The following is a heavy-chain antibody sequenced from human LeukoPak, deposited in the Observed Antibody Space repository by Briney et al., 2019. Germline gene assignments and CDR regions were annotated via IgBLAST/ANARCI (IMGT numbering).Heavy chain of an antibody. D-gene: IGHD3-10*01. CDR2: IYPGDSDT. CDR3: ARQRYYGSGSYPDY. CDR1: GDTFTSYW. V-gene: IGHV5-51*01. Sequence: GESLKISCKGSGDTFTSYWIGWVSQMPGKGLEWMGIIYPGDSDTRYSPSFQGQVTISADKSISTAYLQWSSLKASDTAIYYCARQRYYGSGSYPDYWGQGTLVTVSS. J-gene: IGHJ4*02.